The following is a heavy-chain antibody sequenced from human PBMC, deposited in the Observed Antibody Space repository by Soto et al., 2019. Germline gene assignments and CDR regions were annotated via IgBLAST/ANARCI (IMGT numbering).Heavy chain of an antibody. Sequence: PGGSLRLSCAASGFTAKSDYMNWVRQAPGKGLEWVSVIYSGGSTYYVDSVKGRFTISRDNSKNTLYLQMNSLRAEDTAVYYCARDPGDRNGMSVWGQGTTVTVSS. CDR3: ARDPGDRNGMSV. CDR2: IYSGGST. J-gene: IGHJ6*02. V-gene: IGHV3-66*01. CDR1: GFTAKSDY. D-gene: IGHD1-26*01.